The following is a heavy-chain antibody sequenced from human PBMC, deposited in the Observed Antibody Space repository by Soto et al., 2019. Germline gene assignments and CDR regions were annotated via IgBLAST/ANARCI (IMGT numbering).Heavy chain of an antibody. J-gene: IGHJ4*02. CDR1: GGSISSSSYY. Sequence: QLQLQESGPGLVKPSETLSLTCTVSGGSISSSSYYWGWIRQPPGKGLEWIGSIYYSGSTYYNPSLKSRVTRSVDTSKNQFSLKLSSVTAADTAVYYCASTYSSGWYFDYWGQGTLVTVSS. D-gene: IGHD6-19*01. CDR2: IYYSGST. V-gene: IGHV4-39*01. CDR3: ASTYSSGWYFDY.